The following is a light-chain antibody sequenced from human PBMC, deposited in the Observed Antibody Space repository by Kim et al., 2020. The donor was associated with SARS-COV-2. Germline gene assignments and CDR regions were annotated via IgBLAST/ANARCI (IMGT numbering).Light chain of an antibody. V-gene: IGKV1-39*01. Sequence: DIQMTQSPSSLSASVGDRVTITCRASQNISRSLNWYQQKVGKAPRLLIYSAYSLQKGVPSRLSGSGSATDFTLTISSLQPEDFATYFCQQSYSIPHTFGQGTKLEI. J-gene: IGKJ2*01. CDR2: SAY. CDR1: QNISRS. CDR3: QQSYSIPHT.